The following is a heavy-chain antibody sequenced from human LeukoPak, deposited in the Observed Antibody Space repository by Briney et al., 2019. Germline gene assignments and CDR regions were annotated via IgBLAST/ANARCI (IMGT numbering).Heavy chain of an antibody. D-gene: IGHD5-24*01. CDR3: ARGATISEPGYFDF. CDR1: GGSFSRYY. J-gene: IGHJ4*03. V-gene: IGHV4-34*01. Sequence: PSETLSLTCAVYGGSFSRYYWSWIRQSPGKGLEWIAEFDHRGDTNYNPSVKSRVTISVDTSKNQFSPKLRSLSAADTALYYCARGATISEPGYFDFWGQGTLVTVSS. CDR2: FDHRGDT.